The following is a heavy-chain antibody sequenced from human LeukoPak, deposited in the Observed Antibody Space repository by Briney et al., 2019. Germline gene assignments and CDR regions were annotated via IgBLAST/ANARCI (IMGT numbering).Heavy chain of an antibody. CDR3: ARGAAVAGFLNWFDP. Sequence: PGASVKVSCKASGYTFTSYGISWVRQAPGQGLEWMGWINPNSGGTNYAQKFQGRVTMTRDTSISTAYMELSRLRSDDTAVYYCARGAAVAGFLNWFDPWGQGTLVTVSS. D-gene: IGHD6-19*01. V-gene: IGHV1-2*02. J-gene: IGHJ5*02. CDR2: INPNSGGT. CDR1: GYTFTSYG.